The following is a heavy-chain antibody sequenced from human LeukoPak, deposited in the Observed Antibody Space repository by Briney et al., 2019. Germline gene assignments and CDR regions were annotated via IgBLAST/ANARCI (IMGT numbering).Heavy chain of an antibody. D-gene: IGHD6-13*01. Sequence: PGRSLRLSCAASGFTFSNYGMHWLRQAPGKGLEWVALISYDGSNKYYADSVKGRFTISRDNSKNTLYLQMNSLRAEDTAVYYCAKDPRRYSRTGGYFDYWGQGTLVPSPQ. J-gene: IGHJ4*02. CDR1: GFTFSNYG. CDR2: ISYDGSNK. V-gene: IGHV3-30*18. CDR3: AKDPRRYSRTGGYFDY.